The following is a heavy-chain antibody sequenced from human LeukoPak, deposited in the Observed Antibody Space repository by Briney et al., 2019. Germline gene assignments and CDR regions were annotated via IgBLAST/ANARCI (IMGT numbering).Heavy chain of an antibody. Sequence: GGSLGLSCAASGFAFSNAWMSWVRQAPGKGLEWVGRIKSRTNGETTDYAAPLKGRFTISRDDSKNTLFLQVNTLKTEDTAMYYCTSDDPVNRSWGQGTLVTVSS. CDR1: GFAFSNAW. CDR2: IKSRTNGETT. CDR3: TSDDPVNRS. V-gene: IGHV3-15*01. J-gene: IGHJ4*02.